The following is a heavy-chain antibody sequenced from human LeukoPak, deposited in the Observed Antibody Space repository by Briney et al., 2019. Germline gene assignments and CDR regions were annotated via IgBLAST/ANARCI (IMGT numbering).Heavy chain of an antibody. CDR3: ARVFGFSSGDFWSGYYTYYFDY. J-gene: IGHJ4*02. D-gene: IGHD3-3*01. V-gene: IGHV3-74*01. Sequence: GGSLRLSCAASGFTFSSYWMHWVRQAPGKGLVWVSRINSDGSSTSYADSVKGRFTISRDNAKNTLYLQMNSLRAENTAVYYCARVFGFSSGDFWSGYYTYYFDYWGQGTLVTVSS. CDR1: GFTFSSYW. CDR2: INSDGSST.